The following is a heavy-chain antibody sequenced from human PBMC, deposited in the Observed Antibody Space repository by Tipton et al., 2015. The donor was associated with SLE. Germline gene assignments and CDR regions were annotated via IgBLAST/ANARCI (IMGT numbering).Heavy chain of an antibody. CDR1: GGSFSDYY. CDR3: ARLVGPHLVRGVLRNSWFDP. D-gene: IGHD3-10*01. J-gene: IGHJ5*02. V-gene: IGHV4-34*01. Sequence: TLSLTCAVYGGSFSDYYWTWIRQPPGKGLEWIGEITHDRSANYNPSLKSRLTMSVDTSKNQFSLKLTSVTAADTAVYYCARLVGPHLVRGVLRNSWFDPWGQGTPVTVSP. CDR2: ITHDRSA.